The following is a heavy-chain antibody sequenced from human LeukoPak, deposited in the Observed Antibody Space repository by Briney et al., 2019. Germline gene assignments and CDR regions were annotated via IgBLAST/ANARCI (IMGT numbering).Heavy chain of an antibody. V-gene: IGHV1-46*01. D-gene: IGHD6-19*01. J-gene: IGHJ4*02. CDR3: ARALSSGWSPVGY. Sequence: ASVKVSCKASGYTFTSYYIHWVRQAPGQGLEWMGIINPSGGNTNYAQKFQGRVTMTRDTSTSTVYIELSSLRSEDTAVYYCARALSSGWSPVGYWGQGTLVTVSS. CDR2: INPSGGNT. CDR1: GYTFTSYY.